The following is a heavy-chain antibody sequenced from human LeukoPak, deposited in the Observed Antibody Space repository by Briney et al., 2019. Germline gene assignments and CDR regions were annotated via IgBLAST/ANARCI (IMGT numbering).Heavy chain of an antibody. D-gene: IGHD2-2*01. CDR3: ARGLVPAAPDAFDY. CDR1: GYTFTSYD. CDR2: MNPNSGNT. Sequence: GASVKVSCKASGYTFTSYDINWVRQATGQGLEWMGWMNPNSGNTGYAQKFQGRVTITRNTSIRTAYMELSSLRSEDTAVYYCARGLVPAAPDAFDYWGQGTLVTVSS. J-gene: IGHJ4*02. V-gene: IGHV1-8*03.